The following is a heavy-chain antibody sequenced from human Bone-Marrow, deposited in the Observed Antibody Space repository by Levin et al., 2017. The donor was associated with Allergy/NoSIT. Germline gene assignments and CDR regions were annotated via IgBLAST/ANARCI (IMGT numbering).Heavy chain of an antibody. J-gene: IGHJ4*02. CDR2: INHSGST. CDR3: ARLSSSSAY. D-gene: IGHD6-6*01. CDR1: GGSFSGYY. V-gene: IGHV4-34*01. Sequence: PGGSLRLSCAVYGGSFSGYYWSWIRQPPGKGLEWIGEINHSGSTNYNPSLKSRVTISVDTSKNQFSLKLSSVTAADTAVYYCARLSSSSAYWGQGTLVTVSS.